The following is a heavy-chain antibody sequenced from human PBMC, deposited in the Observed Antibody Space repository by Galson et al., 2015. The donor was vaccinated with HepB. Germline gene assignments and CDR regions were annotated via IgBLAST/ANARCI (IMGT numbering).Heavy chain of an antibody. D-gene: IGHD5-24*01. V-gene: IGHV3-30*02. CDR1: GFSFSSFG. Sequence: SLRLSCAASGFSFSSFGMHWVRQAPGKGLEWVAFIRYDGSTKYYGDSVKGRFTISRDNSKKMLSLQMNSLRPEDTALYYCAKDLVDMATLDVFDFWGQGTMVTVSS. CDR3: AKDLVDMATLDVFDF. J-gene: IGHJ3*01. CDR2: IRYDGSTK.